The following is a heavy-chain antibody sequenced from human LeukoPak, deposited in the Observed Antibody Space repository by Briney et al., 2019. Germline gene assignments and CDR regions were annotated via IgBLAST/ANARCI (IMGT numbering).Heavy chain of an antibody. CDR2: IGIDSGNT. CDR3: ARDHNYAFDN. Sequence: GGSLTLSCTASGFPFIEYSMSWVRQVPGKGLEWIAYIGIDSGNTKYADSVRGRFTISADKTKNSLYLQMNSLRVDDTAVYYCARDHNYAFDNWGQGTLVSVAS. D-gene: IGHD1-1*01. CDR1: GFPFIEYS. V-gene: IGHV3-11*06. J-gene: IGHJ4*02.